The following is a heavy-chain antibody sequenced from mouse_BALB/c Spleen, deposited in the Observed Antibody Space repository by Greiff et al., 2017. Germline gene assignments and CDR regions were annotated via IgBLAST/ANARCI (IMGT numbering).Heavy chain of an antibody. J-gene: IGHJ4*01. Sequence: EVKLMESGGDLVKPGGSLKLSCAASGFTFSSYGMSWVRQTPDKRLEWVATISSGGSYTYYPDSVKGRFTISRDNAKNTLYLQMSSLKSEDTAMYYCARRGDYYGSAADYYAMDYWGQGTSVTVSS. D-gene: IGHD1-1*01. CDR1: GFTFSSYG. CDR3: ARRGDYYGSAADYYAMDY. CDR2: ISSGGSYT. V-gene: IGHV5-6*02.